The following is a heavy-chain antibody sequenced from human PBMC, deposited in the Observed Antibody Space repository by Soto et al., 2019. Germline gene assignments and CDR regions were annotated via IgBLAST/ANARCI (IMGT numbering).Heavy chain of an antibody. CDR3: AREKLWFGELSTTGYGMDV. J-gene: IGHJ6*02. CDR2: ISYDGSNK. Sequence: PGGSLRLSCAASGFTFSSYAMHWVRQAPGKGLEWVAVISYDGSNKYYADSVKGRFTISRDNSKNTLYLQMNSLRAEDTAVYYCAREKLWFGELSTTGYGMDVWGQGTTVTVSS. CDR1: GFTFSSYA. D-gene: IGHD3-10*01. V-gene: IGHV3-30-3*01.